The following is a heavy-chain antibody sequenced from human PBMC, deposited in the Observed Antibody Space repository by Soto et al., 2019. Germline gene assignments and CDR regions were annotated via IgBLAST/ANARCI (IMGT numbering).Heavy chain of an antibody. J-gene: IGHJ5*02. V-gene: IGHV4-38-2*02. CDR1: VYSIISVYY. CDR3: ARVGPWVPYFEDSRTYKFENCFEP. CDR2: IYHVGST. Sequence: PSETLSLTCSFSVYSIISVYYWCCRRHPPGKWLECILIIYHVGSTYYNPSLNILVTLSIYITNNHVSLILNSVTASDTAVYYCARVGPWVPYFEDSRTYKFENCFEPWDQGTRVTVAS. D-gene: IGHD2-21*01.